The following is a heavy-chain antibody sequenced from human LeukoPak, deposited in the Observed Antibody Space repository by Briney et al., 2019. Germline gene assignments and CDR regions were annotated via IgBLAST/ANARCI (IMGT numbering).Heavy chain of an antibody. J-gene: IGHJ5*02. V-gene: IGHV4-61*02. D-gene: IGHD3-22*01. CDR2: IYTSGST. CDR3: ARQTTNYYDSSGYQLGWFDP. CDR1: GGSISSGSYH. Sequence: SQTLSLTCTVSGGSISSGSYHWSWIRQPAGKGLEWIGRIYTSGSTNYNPSLKSRVTISVDTSKNQFSLKLSSVTAADTAVYYCARQTTNYYDSSGYQLGWFDPWGQGTLVTVSS.